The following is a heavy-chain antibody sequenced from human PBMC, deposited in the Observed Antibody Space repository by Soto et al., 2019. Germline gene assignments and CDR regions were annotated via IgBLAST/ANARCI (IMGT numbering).Heavy chain of an antibody. V-gene: IGHV3-48*03. CDR2: ITSNSDTI. J-gene: IGHJ4*02. Sequence: EVQLVESGGGLVQPGGSLRLSCAASGFSLSSYEMNWVRQAPGKGLEWVSYITSNSDTIYYAETVKGRFTISRDNAKNSLYLQMNSLIAEDTAVYYCARDGCTSTNCQNFDYLGQGTLVTVSS. CDR3: ARDGCTSTNCQNFDY. CDR1: GFSLSSYE. D-gene: IGHD2-2*01.